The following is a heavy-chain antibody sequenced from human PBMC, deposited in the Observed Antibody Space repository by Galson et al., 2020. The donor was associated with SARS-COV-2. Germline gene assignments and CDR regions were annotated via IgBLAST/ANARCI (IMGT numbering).Heavy chain of an antibody. Sequence: ETSETLSLTCTVSGGSISSGGYYWSWIRQNPRQGLQWIGYIYYSGSTYYNPSLKSRVTISVDTSKNQCSLKLGSVTAADTAVYYWARGITMIVVRYFDLWGRGTLVTVSS. V-gene: IGHV4-31*03. CDR3: ARGITMIVVRYFDL. J-gene: IGHJ2*01. D-gene: IGHD3-22*01. CDR1: GGSISSGGYY. CDR2: IYYSGST.